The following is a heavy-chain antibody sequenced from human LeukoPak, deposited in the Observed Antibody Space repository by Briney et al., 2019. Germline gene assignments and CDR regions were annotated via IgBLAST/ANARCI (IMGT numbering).Heavy chain of an antibody. Sequence: GGSLRLSCAASGFTVSSNYMSWVRQAPGKGLEWVSVIYSGGSTYYADSVKGRFTISRDNSKNTLYLQMNSLSAEDTAVYYCAKYGASGGSHGMDVWGQGTTVTVSS. V-gene: IGHV3-53*01. J-gene: IGHJ6*02. CDR3: AKYGASGGSHGMDV. D-gene: IGHD4/OR15-4a*01. CDR2: IYSGGST. CDR1: GFTVSSNY.